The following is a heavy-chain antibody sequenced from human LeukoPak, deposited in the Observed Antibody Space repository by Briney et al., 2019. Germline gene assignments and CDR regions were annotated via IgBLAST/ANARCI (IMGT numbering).Heavy chain of an antibody. CDR3: ARGASNYDLWSGYSPSYFDY. J-gene: IGHJ4*02. D-gene: IGHD3-3*01. V-gene: IGHV1-69*13. CDR1: GGTFSSYA. CDR2: IIPIFGTA. Sequence: ASVKVSCKASGGTFSSYAISWVRQAPGQGLEWMGGIIPIFGTANYAQKFQGRVTITADESTNTAYMELSSLRSEDTAVYYCARGASNYDLWSGYSPSYFDYWGQGTLVTVSS.